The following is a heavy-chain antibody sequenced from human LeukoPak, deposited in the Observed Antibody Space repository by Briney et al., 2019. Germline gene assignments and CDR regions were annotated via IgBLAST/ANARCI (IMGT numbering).Heavy chain of an antibody. Sequence: PSETLSLICAVYGGSFSGYYWSWIRQPPGGGLEWIGEINHSGTTNYNPSLKSRVTISVDTSKNQFSLKLNSVTAADTAVYYCARGQVVRDYWGQGTLVTVSS. CDR1: GGSFSGYY. CDR2: INHSGTT. CDR3: ARGQVVRDY. D-gene: IGHD2-15*01. V-gene: IGHV4-34*01. J-gene: IGHJ4*02.